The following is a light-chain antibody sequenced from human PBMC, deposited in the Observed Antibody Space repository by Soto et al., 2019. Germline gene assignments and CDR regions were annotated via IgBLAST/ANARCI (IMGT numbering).Light chain of an antibody. Sequence: QSALTKPRSVSGSPGQSGIISCTGTSSDVGGYKYVSWYQQHPGKAPNLVIYDVSERPSGVPDRFSGSKSGNTASLTISGLQAEDYADYHCCSYAGASVWVFGGGTKLTVL. CDR1: SSDVGGYKY. V-gene: IGLV2-11*01. CDR2: DVS. J-gene: IGLJ3*02. CDR3: CSYAGASVWV.